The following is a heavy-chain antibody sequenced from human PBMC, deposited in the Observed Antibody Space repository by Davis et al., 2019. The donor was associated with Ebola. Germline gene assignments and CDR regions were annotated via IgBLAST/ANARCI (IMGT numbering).Heavy chain of an antibody. D-gene: IGHD1-20*01. Sequence: GESLKISCAASGFTFSGSAMHWVCQASGKGLEWVGRIRSKANSYATAYAASVKGRFTISRDDSKNTAYLQMNSLKTEDTAVYYCTSGITGTRGDYWGQGTLVTVSS. CDR3: TSGITGTRGDY. J-gene: IGHJ4*02. CDR2: IRSKANSYAT. CDR1: GFTFSGSA. V-gene: IGHV3-73*01.